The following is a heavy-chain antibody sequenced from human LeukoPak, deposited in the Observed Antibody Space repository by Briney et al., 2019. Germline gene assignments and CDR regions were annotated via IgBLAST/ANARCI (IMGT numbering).Heavy chain of an antibody. V-gene: IGHV4-59*11. CDR3: ARVRSYFDP. CDR1: GDSISSHN. J-gene: IGHJ4*02. CDR2: IHYSGST. Sequence: TSETLSLTCAVSGDSISSHNWSWIWQPPGKGLEWIGYIHYSGSTNYNPSLKSRVTISVDTSKKQVSLRLSSVTAADTAIYYCARVRSYFDPWGQGTLVTVSS.